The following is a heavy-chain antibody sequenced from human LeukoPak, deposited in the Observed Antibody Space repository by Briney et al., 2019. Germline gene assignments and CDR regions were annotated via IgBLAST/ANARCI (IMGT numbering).Heavy chain of an antibody. Sequence: ASVTVSFKASGYTFTSYGISWVRQAPGQGLEWMGWISAYNGNTNYAQKLQGRVTMTTDTSTSTAYMELRSLRSDDTAVYYCARDPRITIFGVVITDNWFDPWGQGTLVTVSS. D-gene: IGHD3-3*01. CDR2: ISAYNGNT. CDR3: ARDPRITIFGVVITDNWFDP. CDR1: GYTFTSYG. J-gene: IGHJ5*02. V-gene: IGHV1-18*01.